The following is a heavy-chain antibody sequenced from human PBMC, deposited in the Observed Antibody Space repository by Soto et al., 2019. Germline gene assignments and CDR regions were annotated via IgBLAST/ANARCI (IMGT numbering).Heavy chain of an antibody. Sequence: GGSLRLSCAASGFTFSGYGMHWVRQAPGKGLEWVAVIWYDGNNKYYADSVKGRFTISRDNSNNTLYVQMTSLRAEDTAVYYCANGGRDYYYYGMDVWGQGTTVTVSS. CDR1: GFTFSGYG. D-gene: IGHD3-16*01. V-gene: IGHV3-33*08. J-gene: IGHJ6*02. CDR3: ANGGRDYYYYGMDV. CDR2: IWYDGNNK.